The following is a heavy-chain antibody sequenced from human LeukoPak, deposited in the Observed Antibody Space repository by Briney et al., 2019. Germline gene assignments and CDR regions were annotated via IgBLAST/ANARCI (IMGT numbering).Heavy chain of an antibody. J-gene: IGHJ2*01. D-gene: IGHD6-25*01. CDR1: GYSISSGYY. CDR3: ARDSASPDL. Sequence: SETLSLTCAVSGYSISSGYYWGWIRPPPGKGLEWIGSIYHSGSTYYNPSLKSRVTISVDTSKNQFSLKLSSVTAADTAVYYCARDSASPDLWGRGTLVTVSS. CDR2: IYHSGST. V-gene: IGHV4-38-2*02.